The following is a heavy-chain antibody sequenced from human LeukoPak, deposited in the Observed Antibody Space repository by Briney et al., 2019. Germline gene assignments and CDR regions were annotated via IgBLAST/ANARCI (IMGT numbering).Heavy chain of an antibody. V-gene: IGHV1-18*01. CDR1: GYTFTSYG. Sequence: VASVKVSCKASGYTFTSYGISWVGQAPGQGLEWMGWISAYNGNTNYAQKLQGRVTMTTDTSTSTAYMELRSLRSDDTAVYYCARNPDPIVVVIPLFDYWGQGTLVTVSS. CDR2: ISAYNGNT. D-gene: IGHD3-22*01. J-gene: IGHJ4*02. CDR3: ARNPDPIVVVIPLFDY.